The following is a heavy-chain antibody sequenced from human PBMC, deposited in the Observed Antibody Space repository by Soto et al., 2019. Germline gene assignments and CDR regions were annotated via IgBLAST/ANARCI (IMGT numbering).Heavy chain of an antibody. CDR3: ARGDTRDS. J-gene: IGHJ4*02. CDR2: ISWNSATI. D-gene: IGHD3-22*01. V-gene: IGHV3-9*01. CDR1: GFTFDSFA. Sequence: EVRLVESGGGLVQPGRSLRLSCAASGFTFDSFAIQWVRQAPGKGLEWVSSISWNSATIAYADSVKGRFTISRDNAEKFAYLQMDSLRVEDTAFYYCARGDTRDSWGQETLVTVSS.